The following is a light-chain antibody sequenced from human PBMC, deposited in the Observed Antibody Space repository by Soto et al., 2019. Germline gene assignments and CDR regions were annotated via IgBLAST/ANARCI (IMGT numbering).Light chain of an antibody. CDR2: WAS. CDR1: QSVLYSSNNKNY. V-gene: IGKV4-1*01. Sequence: DIVMTQSPDSLAVSLGERATINCKSSQSVLYSSNNKNYLAWYQQKPGQPPKLLIYWASTRESVVPDRFSGSGSGTDFTLTISSLQAEDVAVYYCQQYYSHPLTFGPGTKVDIK. CDR3: QQYYSHPLT. J-gene: IGKJ3*01.